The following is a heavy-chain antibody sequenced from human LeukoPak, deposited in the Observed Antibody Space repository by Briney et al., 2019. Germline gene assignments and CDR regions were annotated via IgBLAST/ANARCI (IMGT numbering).Heavy chain of an antibody. CDR3: AREIMGGTYDY. V-gene: IGHV3-21*01. CDR2: ITSSSDSK. D-gene: IGHD1-26*01. J-gene: IGHJ4*02. Sequence: GRSLRLSCAASGFSFSIYSMNWVSQAPGKGMEWESSITSSSDSKYYADSVRGRFTISTDNARNSLHLQMNSLRADDTAVYYCAREIMGGTYDYWGQGALVTVSS. CDR1: GFSFSIYS.